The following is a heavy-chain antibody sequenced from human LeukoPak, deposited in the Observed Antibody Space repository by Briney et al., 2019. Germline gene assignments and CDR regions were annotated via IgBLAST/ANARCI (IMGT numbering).Heavy chain of an antibody. CDR1: GYTFASYD. CDR2: MKPNSGNT. J-gene: IGHJ4*02. D-gene: IGHD1-1*01. V-gene: IGHV1-8*01. Sequence: ASVKVSCKASGYTFASYDINWVRQATGQGLEWMGWMKPNSGNTGYAQKFQGRVTMTRNTSISTAYMELSSLRSEDTAVYYCARGLGKAPKRRYYFDYWGQGTLVTVSS. CDR3: ARGLGKAPKRRYYFDY.